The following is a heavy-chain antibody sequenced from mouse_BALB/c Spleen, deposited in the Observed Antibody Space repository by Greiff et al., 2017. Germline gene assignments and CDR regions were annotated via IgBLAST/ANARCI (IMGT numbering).Heavy chain of an antibody. CDR3: VRQGGKGYFDV. D-gene: IGHD1-3*01. CDR1: GFTFNTYA. Sequence: EVKLQESGGGLVQPKGSLKLSCAASGFTFNTYAMNWVRQAPGKGLEWVARIRSKSNNYATYYADSVKDRFTISRDDSQSMLYLQMNNLKTEDTAMYYCVRQGGKGYFDVWGAGTTVTVSS. CDR2: IRSKSNNYAT. J-gene: IGHJ1*01. V-gene: IGHV10-1*02.